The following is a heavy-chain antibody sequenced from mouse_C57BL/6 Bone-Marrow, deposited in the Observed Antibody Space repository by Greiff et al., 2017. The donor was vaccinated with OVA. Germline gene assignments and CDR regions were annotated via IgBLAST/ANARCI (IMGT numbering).Heavy chain of an antibody. Sequence: QVQLQQPGAELVKPGASVKMSCKASGYTFTSYWITWVKPRPGQGLEWIGDIYPGSGSTNYNEKFKSKATLTVDTSSSTAYMQLSSLTSEDSAVYYCARRVYDGYIFAYWGQGTLVTVSA. CDR1: GYTFTSYW. V-gene: IGHV1-55*01. D-gene: IGHD2-3*01. CDR2: IYPGSGST. J-gene: IGHJ3*01. CDR3: ARRVYDGYIFAY.